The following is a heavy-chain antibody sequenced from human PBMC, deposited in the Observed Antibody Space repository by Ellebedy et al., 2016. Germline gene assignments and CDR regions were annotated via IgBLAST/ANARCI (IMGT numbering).Heavy chain of an antibody. V-gene: IGHV3-48*01. CDR3: ATTKGEYWPY. D-gene: IGHD2-8*02. CDR2: ISSSSSTI. Sequence: GESLKISXAASGFPFSSYSMKWVRQAPGKGLEWGSYISSSSSTILYADSVKGRFTISRDNAKNSLYLQMKSLRAEDTAVYYCATTKGEYWPYWGQGTLVTVSS. CDR1: GFPFSSYS. J-gene: IGHJ4*02.